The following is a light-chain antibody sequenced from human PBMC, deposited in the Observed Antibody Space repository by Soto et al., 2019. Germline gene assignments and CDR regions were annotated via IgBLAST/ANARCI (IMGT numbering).Light chain of an antibody. V-gene: IGKV3-11*01. CDR3: QQRRNWPPRWT. J-gene: IGKJ1*01. Sequence: EIVLTQSPATLSLSPGERATLSCRASQSVSSYLAWYQPNTYLSPSRFIYDASIRATGSPARFSGSGSGTDFTLTICSLEPEDFAVYYCQQRRNWPPRWTFGQGTKVDIK. CDR2: DAS. CDR1: QSVSSY.